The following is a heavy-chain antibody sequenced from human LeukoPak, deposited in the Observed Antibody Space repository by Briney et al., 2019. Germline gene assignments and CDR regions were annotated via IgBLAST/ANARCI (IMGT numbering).Heavy chain of an antibody. D-gene: IGHD5-24*01. J-gene: IGHJ4*02. CDR1: GFPFSSYW. CDR2: IKQDGSKK. Sequence: PGGSLRLSCVASGFPFSSYWMTWVRQAPGKGLEWVANIKQDGSKKSYVDSVKGRFTISRDNAKNSVYLQMNSLRAEDTAIYYCTRVGYIDEGIDYWGQGTLVTVSS. V-gene: IGHV3-7*04. CDR3: TRVGYIDEGIDY.